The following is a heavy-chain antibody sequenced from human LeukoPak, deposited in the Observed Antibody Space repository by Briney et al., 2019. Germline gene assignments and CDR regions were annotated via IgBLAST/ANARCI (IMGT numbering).Heavy chain of an antibody. V-gene: IGHV1-69*05. CDR2: IIPIFGTA. Sequence: SVKVSCKASGGTFSSYAISWVRQAPGQGLEWMGGIIPIFGTANYAQKFQGRATITTDESTSTAYMELSSLRSEDTAVYYCAICGQQLVSDFDYWGQGTLVTVSS. CDR1: GGTFSSYA. J-gene: IGHJ4*02. D-gene: IGHD6-13*01. CDR3: AICGQQLVSDFDY.